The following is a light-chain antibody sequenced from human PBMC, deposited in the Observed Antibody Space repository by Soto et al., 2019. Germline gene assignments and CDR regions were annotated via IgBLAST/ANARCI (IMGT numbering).Light chain of an antibody. CDR1: QSVSSNY. V-gene: IGKV3-20*01. CDR3: HQYGSSPPVT. J-gene: IGKJ2*01. CDR2: GAS. Sequence: EIVLTQSPGTLSLSPGERATLSCRASQSVSSNYLAWHQQKPGLAPRLLTYGASSRTTGIPDRFSGSGSGTDFSITISRLEPEDFAVYYYHQYGSSPPVTFGQGTKLEIK.